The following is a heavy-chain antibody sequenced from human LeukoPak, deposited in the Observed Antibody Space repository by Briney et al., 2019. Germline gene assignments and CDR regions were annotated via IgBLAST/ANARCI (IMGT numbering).Heavy chain of an antibody. CDR1: GFTFSSYW. V-gene: IGHV3-74*01. Sequence: GGSLRLSCEASGFTFSSYWMHWVRQAPGKGLVWVSRINSDGSNTIYADSVKGRFTISRDNAKNSLFLQMNSLRAEDTAVYYCARAPTVLVGYCSSASCQADYWGQGTLVTVSS. CDR3: ARAPTVLVGYCSSASCQADY. CDR2: INSDGSNT. J-gene: IGHJ4*02. D-gene: IGHD2-2*01.